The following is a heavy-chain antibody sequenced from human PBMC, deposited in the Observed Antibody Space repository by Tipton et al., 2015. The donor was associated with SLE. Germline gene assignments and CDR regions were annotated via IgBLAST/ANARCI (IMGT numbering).Heavy chain of an antibody. CDR1: GDSISYNF. D-gene: IGHD4-23*01. CDR2: VHHSGST. V-gene: IGHV4-59*13. J-gene: IGHJ4*02. CDR3: ARDSVAFDS. Sequence: TLSLTCTVSGDSISYNFWSWIRQPPGKGLEWIGYVHHSGSTNYNPSLKSRVSISVHMSKNQFSLKLNSLSAADTAMYYCARDSVAFDSWGQGNLVIVSS.